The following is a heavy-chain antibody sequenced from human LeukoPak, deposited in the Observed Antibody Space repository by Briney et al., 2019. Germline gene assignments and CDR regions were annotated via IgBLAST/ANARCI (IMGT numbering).Heavy chain of an antibody. J-gene: IGHJ4*02. CDR3: VRGGWYPFDY. D-gene: IGHD6-19*01. CDR1: GGSISTYY. V-gene: IGHV4-59*01. Sequence: SETLSLTCTVSGGSISTYYWSWIRQPPGKGLEWIGYIHYSGSTKYKSSLKSRVTISVDTSKNQFSLELNSVTAADTAVYFCVRGGWYPFDYWGQGTLVTVSS. CDR2: IHYSGST.